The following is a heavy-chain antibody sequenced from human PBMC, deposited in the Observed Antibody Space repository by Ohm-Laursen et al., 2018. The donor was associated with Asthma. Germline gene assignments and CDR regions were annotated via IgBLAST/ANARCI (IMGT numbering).Heavy chain of an antibody. J-gene: IGHJ4*02. Sequence: GSLRLSCAASGFTFSSYWMSWVRQAPGKGLEWVSYISRSGSTIYYADSVKGRFTISRDNAKNSLYLQMNSLRAEDTAVYYCARDVTTVVTPPYYWGQGTLVTVSS. D-gene: IGHD4-23*01. V-gene: IGHV3-11*01. CDR2: ISRSGSTI. CDR1: GFTFSSYW. CDR3: ARDVTTVVTPPYY.